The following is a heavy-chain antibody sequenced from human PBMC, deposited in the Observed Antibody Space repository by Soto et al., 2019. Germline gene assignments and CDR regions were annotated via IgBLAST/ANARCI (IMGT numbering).Heavy chain of an antibody. CDR1: GYTFTSSG. CDR3: ARVQSGSDFAY. CDR2: ISANNGNT. J-gene: IGHJ4*02. V-gene: IGHV1-18*01. Sequence: QVQLVQSGAAVKKPGASVKVSCKASGYTFTSSGINWLRQAPGQGLEWMGWISANNGNTHYAQKLQGRVTIPTDTSTSPGYMALRRLGADDTSVYYVARVQSGSDFAYWGQGTLGTVSS. D-gene: IGHD5-12*01.